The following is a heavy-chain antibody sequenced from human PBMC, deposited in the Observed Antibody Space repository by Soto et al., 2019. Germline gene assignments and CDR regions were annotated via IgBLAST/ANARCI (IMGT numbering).Heavy chain of an antibody. V-gene: IGHV4-34*01. J-gene: IGHJ6*03. CDR1: GGSFSGYY. D-gene: IGHD2-2*01. Sequence: SETLSLTCAVYGGSFSGYYWNWIRQPPGKGLEWIGEINHSGSTNYNPSPKSRVTISVDTSKNQFSLKLSSVTAADTAVYYCARVVPAVGLYFYYMDVWGKGTTVTVSS. CDR3: ARVVPAVGLYFYYMDV. CDR2: INHSGST.